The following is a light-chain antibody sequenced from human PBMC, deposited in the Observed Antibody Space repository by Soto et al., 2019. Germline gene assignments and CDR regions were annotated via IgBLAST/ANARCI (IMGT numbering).Light chain of an antibody. J-gene: IGKJ1*01. CDR1: QGITNS. Sequence: DFRMTQSPSSLSASVGDRVTITCRASQGITNSLAWYQQKPGKAPKLLIYTASTLQSGVPSRFSGSGSGTDLTLTISSLQPEDVATYYCQKYDSAPWTFGQGTKVE. V-gene: IGKV1-27*01. CDR2: TAS. CDR3: QKYDSAPWT.